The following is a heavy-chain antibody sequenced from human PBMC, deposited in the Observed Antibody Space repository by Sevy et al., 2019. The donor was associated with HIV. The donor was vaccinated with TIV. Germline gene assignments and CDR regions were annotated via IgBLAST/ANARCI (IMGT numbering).Heavy chain of an antibody. J-gene: IGHJ5*02. D-gene: IGHD2-2*03. CDR2: MNPNSGNT. CDR3: ARGTVLLGIVVVPAARGWFDP. V-gene: IGHV1-8*01. CDR1: GYTFTNYD. Sequence: GESLKISCKASGYTFTNYDINWVRQATGQGLEWMGWMNPNSGNTGYAQKFQGRVTMTRNTSISKAYRELRGLRSGDTAVYYCARGTVLLGIVVVPAARGWFDPWGQGTLVTVSS.